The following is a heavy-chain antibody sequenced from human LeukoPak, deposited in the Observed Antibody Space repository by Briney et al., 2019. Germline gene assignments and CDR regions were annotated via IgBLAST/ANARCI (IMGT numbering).Heavy chain of an antibody. CDR1: GFTLGSYA. CDR3: ARSAAAGRIVATFGY. Sequence: PGGSLRLSWAAAGFTLGSYAMHWVRQAPGKGLGWVAIILYDGSKKYYADSVKGRFTISRDNSKNTLYLQMNSLRAEDTAVYYCARSAAAGRIVATFGYWGQGTLVIVSS. J-gene: IGHJ4*02. CDR2: ILYDGSKK. D-gene: IGHD5-12*01. V-gene: IGHV3-30*04.